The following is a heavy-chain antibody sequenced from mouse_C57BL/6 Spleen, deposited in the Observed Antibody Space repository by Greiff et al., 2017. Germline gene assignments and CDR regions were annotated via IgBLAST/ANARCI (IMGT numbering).Heavy chain of an antibody. CDR3: ARWGRYGYDGLYAMDY. Sequence: QVQLQQPGAELVMPGASVKLSCKASGYTFTSYWMHWVKQRPGQGLEWIGEIDPSDSYTNYNQKVKGKSTLTVDKSSSTAYMQLSSLTSEDSAVYYCARWGRYGYDGLYAMDYWGQGTSVTVSS. D-gene: IGHD2-2*01. CDR1: GYTFTSYW. CDR2: IDPSDSYT. J-gene: IGHJ4*01. V-gene: IGHV1-69*01.